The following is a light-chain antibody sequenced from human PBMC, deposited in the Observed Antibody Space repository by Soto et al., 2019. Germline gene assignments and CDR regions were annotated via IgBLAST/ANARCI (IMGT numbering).Light chain of an antibody. V-gene: IGLV1-40*01. CDR1: SSNIGAGYD. Sequence: QLVLTQPPSVSGAPGQRVTISCTGSSSNIGAGYDVHWYQQLPGTAPKLLIYGNSNRPSGVPDRVSGSKSGTSASLAVTGLQAEDEAGYYCQSYDSSLSGWVFGGGTKLTVL. J-gene: IGLJ3*02. CDR2: GNS. CDR3: QSYDSSLSGWV.